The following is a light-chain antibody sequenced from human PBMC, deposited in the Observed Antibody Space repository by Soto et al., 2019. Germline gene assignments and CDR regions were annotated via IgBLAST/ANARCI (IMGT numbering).Light chain of an antibody. CDR3: QAWDSSTYV. CDR2: QDS. V-gene: IGLV3-1*01. J-gene: IGLJ1*01. CDR1: KLGDQY. Sequence: SYELTQPPSVSVSPGQTASITCSGDKLGDQYVWWYQQKPGQSPVLVIYQDSRRPSGIPERFSGSSSGNTATLTIRGTQAMDEADYYCQAWDSSTYVFGPGTKLTVL.